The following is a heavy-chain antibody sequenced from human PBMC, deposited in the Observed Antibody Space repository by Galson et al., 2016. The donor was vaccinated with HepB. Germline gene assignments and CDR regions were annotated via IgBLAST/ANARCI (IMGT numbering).Heavy chain of an antibody. J-gene: IGHJ4*02. Sequence: SVKVSCKASGDTFNNFALNWVRQAPGHGLEWLGVIIPIFGKTNYAQKFQGRVTITADQSTRTVYMEMRSQSSHDAAFYYCARGTINWGHFDFWGPGTPVTVSS. V-gene: IGHV1-69*13. D-gene: IGHD7-27*01. CDR3: ARGTINWGHFDF. CDR1: GDTFNNFA. CDR2: IIPIFGKT.